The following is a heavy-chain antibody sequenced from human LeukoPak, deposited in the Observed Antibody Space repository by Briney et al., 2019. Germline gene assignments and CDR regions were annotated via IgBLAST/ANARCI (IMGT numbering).Heavy chain of an antibody. J-gene: IGHJ4*02. CDR3: ASGAEYSGYTY. Sequence: GGSLRLSCAASGFTFSSYSMNWVRQAPGKGLEWVSPISSSSSYIYYADSVKGRFTISRDNAKNSLYLQMNSLRAEDTAVYYCASGAEYSGYTYWGQGTLVTVSS. D-gene: IGHD5-12*01. CDR1: GFTFSSYS. CDR2: ISSSSSYI. V-gene: IGHV3-21*01.